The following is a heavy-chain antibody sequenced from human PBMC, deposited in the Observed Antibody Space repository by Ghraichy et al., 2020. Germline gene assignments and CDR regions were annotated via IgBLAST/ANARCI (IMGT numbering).Heavy chain of an antibody. Sequence: SETLSLTCTVSGGSISSGGYYWSWIRQHPGKGLEWIGYIYYSGSTYYNPSLKSRVTISVDTSKNQFSLKLSSVTAADTAVYYCARDSHYNWSNDAFDIWGQGTMVTVSS. CDR1: GGSISSGGYY. D-gene: IGHD1/OR15-1a*01. CDR2: IYYSGST. CDR3: ARDSHYNWSNDAFDI. V-gene: IGHV4-31*03. J-gene: IGHJ3*02.